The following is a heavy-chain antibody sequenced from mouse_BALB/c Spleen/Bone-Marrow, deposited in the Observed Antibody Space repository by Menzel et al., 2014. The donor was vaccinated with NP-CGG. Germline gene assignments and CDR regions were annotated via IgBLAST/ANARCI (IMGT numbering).Heavy chain of an antibody. CDR2: ITPNSDHT. D-gene: IGHD4-1*02. Sequence: VKLVESGAELARPGVSVKMSCKASGYTFTSYTMHWVKQRPGQGLGWIGYITPNSDHTNYNQKFKDRATLTADKSSSTAYMQLSSLTSEDSAIYYCSRSTFAHVMDSWGQGTSVTVSS. J-gene: IGHJ4*01. V-gene: IGHV1-4*01. CDR1: GYTFTSYT. CDR3: SRSTFAHVMDS.